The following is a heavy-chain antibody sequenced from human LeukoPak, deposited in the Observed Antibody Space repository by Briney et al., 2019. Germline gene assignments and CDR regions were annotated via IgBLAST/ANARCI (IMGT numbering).Heavy chain of an antibody. CDR1: GYTFTNYY. V-gene: IGHV1-46*01. J-gene: IGHJ4*02. CDR3: AREIGPRQLHLWGSAFDY. CDR2: INPSGGSP. Sequence: ASVKVSCKASGYTFTNYYMHWVRQAPGQGLEWMGIINPSGGSPSYAQKFQGRVTMTRDTSTSTVYMELSSLRSEDTAVYYCAREIGPRQLHLWGSAFDYWGQGTLVTVSS. D-gene: IGHD5-18*01.